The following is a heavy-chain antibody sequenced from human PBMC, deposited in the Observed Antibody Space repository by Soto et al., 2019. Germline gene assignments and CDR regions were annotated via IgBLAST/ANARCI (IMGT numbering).Heavy chain of an antibody. CDR1: GFTVSSNY. Sequence: GGSLRLSCAASGFTVSSNYMSWVRQAPGKGLEWVSVIYSGGSTYYADSVKGRFTISRHNSKNTRYLQMNSLRAEDTAVHYCARDQGIAAAGTFHYYYYMDVWGKGTTVTVSS. D-gene: IGHD6-13*01. J-gene: IGHJ6*03. CDR2: IYSGGST. V-gene: IGHV3-53*04. CDR3: ARDQGIAAAGTFHYYYYMDV.